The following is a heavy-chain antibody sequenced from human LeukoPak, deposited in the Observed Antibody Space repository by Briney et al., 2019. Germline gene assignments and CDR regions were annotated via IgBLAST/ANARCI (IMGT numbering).Heavy chain of an antibody. Sequence: PGRSLRLSCTASGFTFGDYAMSWFRQAPGKGLEWVGFIRSKAYGGTTEYAASVKGRFTIPRDDSKSIAYLQMNSLKTEDTAVYYCTREFQGNGFDYWGQGTLVTVSS. J-gene: IGHJ4*02. CDR3: TREFQGNGFDY. D-gene: IGHD2-8*01. CDR1: GFTFGDYA. CDR2: IRSKAYGGTT. V-gene: IGHV3-49*03.